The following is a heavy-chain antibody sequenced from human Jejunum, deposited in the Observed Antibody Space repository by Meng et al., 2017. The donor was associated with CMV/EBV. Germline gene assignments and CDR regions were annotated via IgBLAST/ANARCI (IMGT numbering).Heavy chain of an antibody. V-gene: IGHV3-64*02. D-gene: IGHD1-7*01. Sequence: FSFNNYAMHWVRQAPGKGLEHVSVISGNGGATYYADSVKGRFTISRDNSKNTLYLQMGSLRADDMAVYYCARDQNKNYPYNWFDPWGQGTLVTVSS. CDR3: ARDQNKNYPYNWFDP. J-gene: IGHJ5*02. CDR1: FSFNNYA. CDR2: ISGNGGAT.